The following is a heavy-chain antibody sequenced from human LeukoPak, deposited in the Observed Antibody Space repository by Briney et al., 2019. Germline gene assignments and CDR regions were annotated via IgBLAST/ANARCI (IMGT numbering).Heavy chain of an antibody. V-gene: IGHV4-59*08. D-gene: IGHD1-26*01. CDR1: GGAVSGYY. CDR2: IYYSGST. CDR3: ARGPIIAGGSLFHY. J-gene: IGHJ4*02. Sequence: SETLSLTCIVSGGAVSGYYWSWIRQPPGKGLEWIGYIYYSGSTDYNPSLKSRATISVDMARNQFSLKLTSVTAADTAVYYCARGPIIAGGSLFHYWGQGTLITVSS.